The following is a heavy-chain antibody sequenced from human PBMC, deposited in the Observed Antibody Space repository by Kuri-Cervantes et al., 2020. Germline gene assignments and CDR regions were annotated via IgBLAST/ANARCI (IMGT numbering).Heavy chain of an antibody. Sequence: GGSLRLSCAASGFTFSSYEMNWVRQAPGKGLEWVSAISGSGGSTYYADSVKGRFTISRDNSKNTLYLQMNSLRAEDTAVYYCAKNYSGAIFALNNWFDPWGQGTLVTVSS. J-gene: IGHJ5*02. D-gene: IGHD6-25*01. CDR1: GFTFSSYE. CDR3: AKNYSGAIFALNNWFDP. V-gene: IGHV3-23*01. CDR2: ISGSGGST.